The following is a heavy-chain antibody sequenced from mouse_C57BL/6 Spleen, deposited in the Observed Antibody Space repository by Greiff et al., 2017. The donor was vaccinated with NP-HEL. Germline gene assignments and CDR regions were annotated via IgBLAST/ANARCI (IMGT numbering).Heavy chain of an antibody. V-gene: IGHV2-9-1*01. D-gene: IGHD1-1*01. CDR2: IWTGGGT. J-gene: IGHJ1*03. CDR3: ARTIYYYGSSSTSHWYFDV. Sequence: VKLMESGPGLVAPSQSLSITCTVSGFSLTSYAISWVRQPPGKGLEWLGVIWTGGGTNYNSALKSRLSISKDNSKIQVFLKMNSLQTDDTARYYCARTIYYYGSSSTSHWYFDVWGTGTTVTVSS. CDR1: GFSLTSYA.